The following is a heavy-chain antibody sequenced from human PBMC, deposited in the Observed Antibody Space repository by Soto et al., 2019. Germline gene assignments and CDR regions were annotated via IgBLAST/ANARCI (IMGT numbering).Heavy chain of an antibody. CDR3: ARIVVVTAIRDYYYYYGMDV. J-gene: IGHJ6*02. CDR1: GFSLSNARMG. V-gene: IGHV2-26*01. CDR2: IFSNDEK. D-gene: IGHD2-21*02. Sequence: QVTLKESGPVLVKPTETLTLTCTVSGFSLSNARMGVSWIRQPPGKALEWLAHIFSNDEKSYSTSLKSRLTISKDTAKSQVVLTMTNMDPEDTATYYCARIVVVTAIRDYYYYYGMDVWGQGTTVTVSS.